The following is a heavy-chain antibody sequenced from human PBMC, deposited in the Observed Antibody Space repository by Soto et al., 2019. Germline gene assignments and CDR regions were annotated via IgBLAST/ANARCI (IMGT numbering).Heavy chain of an antibody. D-gene: IGHD3-10*01. CDR2: IYYTGTT. CDR3: ARTYGRNFDY. CDR1: GGSMSSYY. Sequence: SETLSLTCIVSGGSMSSYYWGWFRQPPGKGLEWIGYIYYTGTTTYHPSLKSRVTISIDTSKNQFSLKLSSVTAADTALYYCARTYGRNFDYWGQGTLVTVSS. J-gene: IGHJ4*02. V-gene: IGHV4-59*01.